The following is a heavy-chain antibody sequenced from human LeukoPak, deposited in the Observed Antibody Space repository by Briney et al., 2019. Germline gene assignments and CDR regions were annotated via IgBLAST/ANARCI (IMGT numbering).Heavy chain of an antibody. CDR1: GFTFDDYA. V-gene: IGHV3-9*01. CDR3: AKDSGSYSSNDEYFQH. D-gene: IGHD1-26*01. Sequence: GGSLRLSRAASGFTFDDYAMHWVRQAPGKGLEWVSGISWNSGSIGYADSVKGRFTTSRDNAKNSLYLQMNSLRAEDTALYYCAKDSGSYSSNDEYFQHWGQGTLVTVSS. J-gene: IGHJ1*01. CDR2: ISWNSGSI.